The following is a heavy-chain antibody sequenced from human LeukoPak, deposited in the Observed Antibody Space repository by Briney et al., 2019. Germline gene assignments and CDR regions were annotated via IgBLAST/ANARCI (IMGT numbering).Heavy chain of an antibody. CDR3: ARQSSGWYFSQRYYYYYMDV. D-gene: IGHD6-19*01. CDR2: ISYDGSNK. V-gene: IGHV3-30*04. Sequence: GRSLRLSCAASGFTFSSYAMHWVRQAPGKGLEWVAVISYDGSNKYYADSVKGRFTISRDNAKNTLYLQMNSLRAEDTAVYYCARQSSGWYFSQRYYYYYMDVWGKGTTVTISS. CDR1: GFTFSSYA. J-gene: IGHJ6*03.